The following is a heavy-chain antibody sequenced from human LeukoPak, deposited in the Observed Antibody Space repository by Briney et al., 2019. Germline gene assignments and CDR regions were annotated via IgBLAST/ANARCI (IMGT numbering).Heavy chain of an antibody. CDR1: GFTFEDSA. Sequence: GGSLRLSCAASGFTFEDSAMHWVRQTPGKGLEWVSLISGDGGSTYYADSVKGRFTISRDNSKNSLYLEMNSLRTEDIAFYCCARVPSGWKNYFDSWGQGTLVTVSS. J-gene: IGHJ4*02. V-gene: IGHV3-43*02. D-gene: IGHD6-19*01. CDR3: ARVPSGWKNYFDS. CDR2: ISGDGGST.